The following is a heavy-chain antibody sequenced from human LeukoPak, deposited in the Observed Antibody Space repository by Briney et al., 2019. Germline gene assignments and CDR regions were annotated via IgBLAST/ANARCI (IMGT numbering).Heavy chain of an antibody. J-gene: IGHJ4*02. Sequence: GGSLRLSCAASGFTFSSYAMSWVRQAPGKGLEWVSAISGSGGTTHYADSGKGRFTISRDNSKNTLSLQMNSLGAEDTAVYYCAKDGYYESSGYSYFDYWGQGTLVTVSS. V-gene: IGHV3-23*01. D-gene: IGHD3-22*01. CDR2: ISGSGGTT. CDR1: GFTFSSYA. CDR3: AKDGYYESSGYSYFDY.